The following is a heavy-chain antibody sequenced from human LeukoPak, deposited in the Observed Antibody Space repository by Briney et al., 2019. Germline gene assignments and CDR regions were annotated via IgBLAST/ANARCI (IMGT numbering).Heavy chain of an antibody. V-gene: IGHV1-69*01. Sequence: ASVKVSCKASGGTFSSYTISWVRQAPGQGLEWMGGMIPIFGTANYAQKFQGRVTITADESTSTAYMELSSLRSEDTAVYYCARTTPKPAAMGGYYYYYMHVWGKGTTVTVSS. D-gene: IGHD2-2*01. CDR2: MIPIFGTA. CDR3: ARTTPKPAAMGGYYYYYMHV. J-gene: IGHJ6*03. CDR1: GGTFSSYT.